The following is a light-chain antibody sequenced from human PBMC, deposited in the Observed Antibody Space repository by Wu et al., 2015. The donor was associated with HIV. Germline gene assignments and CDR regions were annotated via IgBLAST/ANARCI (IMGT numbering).Light chain of an antibody. CDR1: QSIGTS. CDR2: DAS. Sequence: EIVLTQSPATLSLSPGERATLSCRASQSIGTSLAWYQQRPGQSPTLLIYDASNRATGISDRFSGSGSGTDFTLTISSLESEDFAVYYCQHRFNWPLIFGQGHDWRLN. CDR3: QHRFNWPLI. V-gene: IGKV3-11*01. J-gene: IGKJ5*01.